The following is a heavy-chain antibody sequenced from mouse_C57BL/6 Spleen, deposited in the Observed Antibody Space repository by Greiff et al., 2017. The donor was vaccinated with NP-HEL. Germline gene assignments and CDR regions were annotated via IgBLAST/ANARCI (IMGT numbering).Heavy chain of an antibody. CDR3: AREGTTVVGPYFDV. D-gene: IGHD1-1*01. V-gene: IGHV1-81*01. CDR1: GYTFTSYG. CDR2: IYPRSGNT. J-gene: IGHJ1*03. Sequence: VKLMESGAELARPGASVKLSCKASGYTFTSYGISWVKQRTGQGLEWIGEIYPRSGNTYYNEKFKGKATLTADKSSSTAYMELRSLTSEDSAVYFCAREGTTVVGPYFDVWGTGTTVTVSS.